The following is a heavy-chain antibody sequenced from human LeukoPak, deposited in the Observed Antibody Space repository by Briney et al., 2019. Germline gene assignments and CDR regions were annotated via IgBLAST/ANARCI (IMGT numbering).Heavy chain of an antibody. CDR3: ARGSDTGAGDY. D-gene: IGHD5-18*01. V-gene: IGHV1-18*04. CDR1: GYTFTDTG. CDR2: ISAYSGNT. Sequence: ASVKVSCKASGYTFTDTGISWVRQAPGQGLEWMGWISAYSGNTNYAQMFQGRVTMTTDTSTSTAYMELRSLRSDDTAVYYCARGSDTGAGDYWGQGTLVTVSS. J-gene: IGHJ4*02.